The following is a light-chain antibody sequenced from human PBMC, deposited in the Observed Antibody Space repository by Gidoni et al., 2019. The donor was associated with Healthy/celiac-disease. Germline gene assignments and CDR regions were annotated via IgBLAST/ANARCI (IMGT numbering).Light chain of an antibody. V-gene: IGLV2-14*01. CDR2: DVS. CDR3: SSYTSSSTLVV. CDR1: SSDVGGYNY. J-gene: IGLJ2*01. Sequence: SVSGSPGQSITISCTGTSSDVGGYNYVSWYQQHPGNAPKLMIYDVSNRPSGVSNRFSGSKSGNTASLTLSGLQAEDEADYYCSSYTSSSTLVVFGGGTKLTVL.